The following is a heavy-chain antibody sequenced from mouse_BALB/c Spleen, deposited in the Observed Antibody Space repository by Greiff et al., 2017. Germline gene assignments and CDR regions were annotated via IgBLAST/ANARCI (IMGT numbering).Heavy chain of an antibody. Sequence: VQLQQSAAELARPGASVKMSCKASGYTFTSYTMHWVKQRPGQGLEWIGYINPSSGYTEYNQKFKDKTTLTADKSSSTAYMQLSSLTSEDSAVYYCARGGYGNYNWYFDVWGAGTTVTVSS. V-gene: IGHV1-4*02. CDR2: INPSSGYT. CDR3: ARGGYGNYNWYFDV. CDR1: GYTFTSYT. J-gene: IGHJ1*01. D-gene: IGHD2-1*01.